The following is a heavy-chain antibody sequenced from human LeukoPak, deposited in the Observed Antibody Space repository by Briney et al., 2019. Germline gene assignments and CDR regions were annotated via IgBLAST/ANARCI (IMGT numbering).Heavy chain of an antibody. CDR1: GFTFSDYY. CDR2: TSSSGSTI. D-gene: IGHD2-2*01. Sequence: GGSLRLSCAASGFTFSDYYMSWIRQAPGKGLEWVSYTSSSGSTIYYADSVKGRFTISRDNAKNSLYLQMNSLRAEDTAVYYCARRKIEYCSSTSCSPSDRFDPWGQGTLVTVSS. V-gene: IGHV3-11*01. CDR3: ARRKIEYCSSTSCSPSDRFDP. J-gene: IGHJ5*02.